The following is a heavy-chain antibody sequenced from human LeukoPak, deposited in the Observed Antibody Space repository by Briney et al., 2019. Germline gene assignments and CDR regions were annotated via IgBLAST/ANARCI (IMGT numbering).Heavy chain of an antibody. CDR2: ISYDGSNK. CDR1: GFTFSSYG. D-gene: IGHD1-26*01. CDR3: AKIAGSGSYQVDY. Sequence: GGSLRLSCAASGFTFSSYGMHWVRQAPGKGLEWVAVISYDGSNKYYADSVKGRFTISRDNSKNTLCLQMNSLRAEDTAVYYCAKIAGSGSYQVDYWGQGTLVTVSS. J-gene: IGHJ4*02. V-gene: IGHV3-30*18.